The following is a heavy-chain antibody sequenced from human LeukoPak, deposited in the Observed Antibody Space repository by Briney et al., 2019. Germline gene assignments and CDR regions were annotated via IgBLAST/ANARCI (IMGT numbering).Heavy chain of an antibody. Sequence: GESLKISCKGSGYSFTSYWIGWGRQMPGKGLEWMGIIYPGDSDTRYSPSFQGQVTISADKSISTAYLQWSSLKASDTAMYYCARRLTYDSSGYYRPSKSFDYWGQGTLVTVSS. D-gene: IGHD3-22*01. CDR2: IYPGDSDT. CDR3: ARRLTYDSSGYYRPSKSFDY. CDR1: GYSFTSYW. J-gene: IGHJ4*02. V-gene: IGHV5-51*01.